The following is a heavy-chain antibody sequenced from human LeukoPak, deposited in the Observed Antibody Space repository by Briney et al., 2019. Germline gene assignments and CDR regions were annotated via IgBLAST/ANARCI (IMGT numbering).Heavy chain of an antibody. D-gene: IGHD6-19*01. CDR3: ARVVFAGQWLINWFDP. CDR2: IYTSGST. CDR1: GGSISSGSYY. J-gene: IGHJ5*02. V-gene: IGHV4-61*02. Sequence: SQTLSLTCTVSGGSISSGSYYWRWMRPPAGEGLEWIGRIYTSGSTHHTPSLKSRDTISVDTSKNPFSLKLSSVTAADPGVYYCARVVFAGQWLINWFDPWGQGTLVTVSS.